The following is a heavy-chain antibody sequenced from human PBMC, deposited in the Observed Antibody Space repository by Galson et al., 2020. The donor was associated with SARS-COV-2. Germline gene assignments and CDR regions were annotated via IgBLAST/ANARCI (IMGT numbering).Heavy chain of an antibody. J-gene: IGHJ5*02. D-gene: IGHD2-2*01. V-gene: IGHV3-30-3*01. CDR2: ISYDGSNK. CDR3: ARDLSGGRPAGRGSMWFDP. CDR1: GFTFSSYA. Sequence: GGSLRLSCAASGFTFSSYAMHWVRQAPGKGLEWVAVISYDGSNKYYADSVKGRFTISRDNSKNTLYLQMNSLRAEDTAVYYCARDLSGGRPAGRGSMWFDPWGQGTLVAVCS.